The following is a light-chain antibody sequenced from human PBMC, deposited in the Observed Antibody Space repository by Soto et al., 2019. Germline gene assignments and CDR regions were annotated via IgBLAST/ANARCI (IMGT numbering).Light chain of an antibody. CDR1: SSNIGAGYV. V-gene: IGLV1-40*01. Sequence: QSVLTQPPSVSGAPGQKVTISCTGSSSNIGAGYVVHWYQQRPGTAPKLLIYGNKNRPSGVPDRFSGSKSGTSASLAITGLQAEDEADYYCQSYDSSLSVSYVFGTGTKLTVL. CDR2: GNK. J-gene: IGLJ1*01. CDR3: QSYDSSLSVSYV.